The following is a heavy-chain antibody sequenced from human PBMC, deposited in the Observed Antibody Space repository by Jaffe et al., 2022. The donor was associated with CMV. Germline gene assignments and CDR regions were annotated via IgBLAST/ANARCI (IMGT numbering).Heavy chain of an antibody. CDR1: GFTFSSYS. Sequence: EVQLVESGGGLVKPGGSLRLSCAASGFTFSSYSMNWVRQAPGKGLEWVSSISSSSSYIYYADSVKGRFTISRDNAKNSLYLQMNSLRAEDTAVYYCARVIFSKRVVPAAMIFERGNGLDYWGQGTLVTVSS. CDR2: ISSSSSYI. V-gene: IGHV3-21*01. D-gene: IGHD2-2*01. J-gene: IGHJ4*02. CDR3: ARVIFSKRVVPAAMIFERGNGLDY.